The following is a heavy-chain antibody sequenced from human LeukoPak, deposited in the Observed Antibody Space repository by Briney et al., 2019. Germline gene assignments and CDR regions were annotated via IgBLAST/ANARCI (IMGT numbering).Heavy chain of an antibody. CDR2: ISGSGGST. V-gene: IGHV3-23*01. J-gene: IGHJ3*02. CDR3: AENLVVRGPSDAFDI. D-gene: IGHD3-10*01. CDR1: GFTFSSYA. Sequence: GGSLRLSCAASGFTFSSYAMSWVRQAPGKGLEWVSAISGSGGSTYYADSVKGRFTISRDNSKNTLYLQMNSLGAEDTAVYYCAENLVVRGPSDAFDIWGQGTMVTVSS.